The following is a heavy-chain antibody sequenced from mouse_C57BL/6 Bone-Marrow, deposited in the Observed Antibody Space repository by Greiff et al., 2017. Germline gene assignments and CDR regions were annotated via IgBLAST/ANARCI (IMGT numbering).Heavy chain of an antibody. J-gene: IGHJ3*01. D-gene: IGHD2-1*01. CDR3: ARRARGNPAWFAY. V-gene: IGHV1-22*01. Sequence: VQLQQSGPELVKPGASVKMSCKASGYTFTDYNMHWVKQSHGKSLEWIGYINPNNGGTSYNQKFKGKATLTVNKSSSTAYMELRSLTSEDSAVYYCARRARGNPAWFAYWGQGTLVTVSA. CDR2: INPNNGGT. CDR1: GYTFTDYN.